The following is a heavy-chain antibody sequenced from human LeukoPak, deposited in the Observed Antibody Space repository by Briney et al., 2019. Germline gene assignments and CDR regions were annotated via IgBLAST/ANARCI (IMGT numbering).Heavy chain of an antibody. CDR3: ARASMSLFSRFSEILEY. D-gene: IGHD2/OR15-2a*01. CDR2: INPDNGGT. Sequence: ASVKVSCKASDYSLNGYYIHWVRLVPGQGLEWMGWINPDNGGTKYAQKFQGRVTVTRDTSITTAYMELSRLTSVDTAIYYCARASMSLFSRFSEILEYWGQGTLVTVSS. CDR1: DYSLNGYY. J-gene: IGHJ4*02. V-gene: IGHV1-2*02.